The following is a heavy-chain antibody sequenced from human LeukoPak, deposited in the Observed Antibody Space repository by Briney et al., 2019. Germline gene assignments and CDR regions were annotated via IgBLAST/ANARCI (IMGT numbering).Heavy chain of an antibody. CDR1: GYTFTSYG. V-gene: IGHV1-18*01. D-gene: IGHD3-22*01. CDR3: ARHYYDSSGYYYLDYYYNYMDV. Sequence: ASVKVSCKASGYTFTSYGISWVRQAPGQGLEWMGWISAYNGNTNYAQKLQGRVTMTTDTSTSTAYMELRSLRSDDTAVYYCARHYYDSSGYYYLDYYYNYMDVWGKGTTVTVSS. J-gene: IGHJ6*03. CDR2: ISAYNGNT.